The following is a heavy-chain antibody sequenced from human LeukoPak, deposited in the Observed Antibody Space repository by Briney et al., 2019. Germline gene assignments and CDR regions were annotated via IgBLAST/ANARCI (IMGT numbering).Heavy chain of an antibody. CDR1: GGSFSGYY. V-gene: IGHV4-34*01. D-gene: IGHD3-22*01. CDR2: INHSGST. J-gene: IGHJ3*02. CDR3: ARGRRDSSGYYYRGRAFDI. Sequence: PSETLSLTCAVYGGSFSGYYWSWIRQPPGKGLEWIGEINHSGSTNYNPSLKSRVTISVDTSKNQFSLKLSSVTAADTAVYYCARGRRDSSGYYYRGRAFDIWGQGTMVTVSS.